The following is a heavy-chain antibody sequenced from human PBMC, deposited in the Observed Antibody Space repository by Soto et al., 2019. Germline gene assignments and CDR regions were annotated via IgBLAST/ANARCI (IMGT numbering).Heavy chain of an antibody. CDR3: ARVSVRGTVTTYGNAFDI. J-gene: IGHJ3*02. CDR1: GYTFTSYG. V-gene: IGHV1-18*04. Sequence: ASVKVSCKASGYTFTSYGISWVRQAPGQGLEWMGWISAYNGNTNYAQKLQGRVTMTTDTSTSTAYMELRSLRSDDTAVYYCARVSVRGTVTTYGNAFDIWGQGTMVTVS. D-gene: IGHD4-17*01. CDR2: ISAYNGNT.